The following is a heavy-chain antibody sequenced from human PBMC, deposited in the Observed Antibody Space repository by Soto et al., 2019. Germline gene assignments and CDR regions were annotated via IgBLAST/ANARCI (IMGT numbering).Heavy chain of an antibody. D-gene: IGHD4-17*01. CDR2: VWYDGNNK. V-gene: IGHV3-33*01. Sequence: QVQLVESGGGVVQPGRSLRLSCAASGFTFSGYGIHWVRQAPGKGLEWVAVVWYDGNNKFYADSVKGRFTISRDNSKNTLYLQMNSLRAEHTAVYYCARGTVHFDYWGQGTLVTVSS. J-gene: IGHJ4*02. CDR1: GFTFSGYG. CDR3: ARGTVHFDY.